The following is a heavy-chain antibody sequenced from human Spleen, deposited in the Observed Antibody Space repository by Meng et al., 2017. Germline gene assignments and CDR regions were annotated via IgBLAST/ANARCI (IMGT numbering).Heavy chain of an antibody. CDR1: GYNFPDYY. CDR2: INPKSGDT. D-gene: IGHD3-10*01. CDR3: ARDSMDPRYYYGSGDAFDI. J-gene: IGHJ3*02. V-gene: IGHV1-2*06. Sequence: ASVKVSCKPSGYNFPDYYIHWVRRAPGQGLEWMGRINPKSGDTHYAQKFQARVTMTGDTSISTAYMELSGLRSDDTAVYYCARDSMDPRYYYGSGDAFDIWGQGTMVTVSS.